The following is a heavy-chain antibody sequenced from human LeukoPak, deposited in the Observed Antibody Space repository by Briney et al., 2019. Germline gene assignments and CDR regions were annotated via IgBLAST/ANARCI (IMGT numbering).Heavy chain of an antibody. Sequence: PGGSLRLSCAASGFTFSNYGMHWVRQAPGQGLEWVALIWYDGSNKYYADSVKGRFTISRDNSKNTLYLQMNSLRAEDTAVYYCAGSYYNVFDYWGQGTLVTVSS. V-gene: IGHV3-33*08. CDR1: GFTFSNYG. CDR3: AGSYYNVFDY. D-gene: IGHD3-10*01. CDR2: IWYDGSNK. J-gene: IGHJ4*02.